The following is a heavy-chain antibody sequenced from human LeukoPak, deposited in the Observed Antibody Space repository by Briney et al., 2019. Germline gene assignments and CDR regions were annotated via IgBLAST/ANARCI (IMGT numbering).Heavy chain of an antibody. Sequence: PGASVKVSCKASGYTFTNSDINWVRQATGQGLEWMGWMNPNSGDRGYIQKFQGRVTMTRDTSISTAYMELSSLRSEDTAVYYCARSSPSGRNFDYWGQGTLVTDSS. CDR1: GYTFTNSD. V-gene: IGHV1-8*01. D-gene: IGHD3-10*01. CDR2: MNPNSGDR. CDR3: ARSSPSGRNFDY. J-gene: IGHJ4*02.